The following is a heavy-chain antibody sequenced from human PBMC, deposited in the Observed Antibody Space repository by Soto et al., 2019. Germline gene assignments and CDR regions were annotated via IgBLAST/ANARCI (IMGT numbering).Heavy chain of an antibody. Sequence: GGSLRLSCAASGFTFSRYWMTWVRQAPGKGLEWVANIKQDGSEIYYVDSVKGRFTISRDDAENSLYLQMNSLRAEDTAVYYCARDPVCSGGSCYDYWGQGTLVTVSS. CDR3: ARDPVCSGGSCYDY. CDR1: GFTFSRYW. J-gene: IGHJ4*02. D-gene: IGHD2-15*01. V-gene: IGHV3-7*01. CDR2: IKQDGSEI.